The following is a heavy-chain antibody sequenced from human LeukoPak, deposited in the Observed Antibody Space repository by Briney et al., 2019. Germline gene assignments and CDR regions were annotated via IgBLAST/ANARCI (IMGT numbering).Heavy chain of an antibody. CDR1: GFTFSSYS. V-gene: IGHV3-48*04. CDR3: ARVVTSGITGTTILYNWFDP. J-gene: IGHJ5*02. CDR2: ISSSSSTI. Sequence: GGSLRLSCAASGFTFSSYSMNWVRQAPGKGLVWVSYISSSSSTIYYADSVKGRFTISRDNAKNSLYLQMNSLRAEDTAVYYCARVVTSGITGTTILYNWFDPWGQGTLVTVSS. D-gene: IGHD1-7*01.